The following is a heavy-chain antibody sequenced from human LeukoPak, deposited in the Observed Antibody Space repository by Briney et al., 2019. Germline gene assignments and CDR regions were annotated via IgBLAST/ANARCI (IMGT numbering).Heavy chain of an antibody. CDR2: ISGSGGST. CDR1: GFTFSSYA. D-gene: IGHD2-2*01. CDR3: AKDAPECSSTSCYVYYYMDV. J-gene: IGHJ6*03. Sequence: GGSLRLSCAASGFTFSSYAMSWVRQAPGKGLEWVSAISGSGGSTYYADSVKGRFTISRDNSKNTLYLQMNSLRAEDTAVYYCAKDAPECSSTSCYVYYYMDVWGKGTTVTVSS. V-gene: IGHV3-23*01.